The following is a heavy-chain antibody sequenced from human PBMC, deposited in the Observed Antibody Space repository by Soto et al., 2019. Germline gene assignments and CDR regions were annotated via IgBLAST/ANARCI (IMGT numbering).Heavy chain of an antibody. CDR3: ARGDGSVQQPFDY. Sequence: SETLSLTCAVSGGSISRGGYSWSWIRQPPGKGLEWIGYIYHSGSTYYNPSLKSRVTISVDRSKNQFSLKLSSVTAADTAVYYCARGDGSVQQPFDYWGQGTLVTVSS. CDR1: GGSISRGGYS. CDR2: IYHSGST. V-gene: IGHV4-30-2*01. J-gene: IGHJ4*02. D-gene: IGHD6-13*01.